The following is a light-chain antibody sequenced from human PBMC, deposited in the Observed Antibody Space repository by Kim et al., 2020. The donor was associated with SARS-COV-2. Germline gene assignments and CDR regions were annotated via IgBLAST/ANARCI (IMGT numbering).Light chain of an antibody. V-gene: IGLV3-21*04. J-gene: IGLJ2*01. CDR3: QVWDISSDHVA. CDR2: YDT. Sequence: SYELTQPPSVSVAPGKTATITCGGNYIGSKNAHWYQQKPGQAPVLVIYYDTDRPSGIPERFSGSNSGNTATLTISGVEAGDEADYYCQVWDISSDHVAFGGGTQLTVL. CDR1: YIGSKN.